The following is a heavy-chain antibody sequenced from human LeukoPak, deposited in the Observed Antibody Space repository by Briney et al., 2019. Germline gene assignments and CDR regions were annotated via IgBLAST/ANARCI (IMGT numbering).Heavy chain of an antibody. J-gene: IGHJ5*02. CDR2: IIPIFGTA. Sequence: SVKVSCKASGGTFSSYAISWVRQAPGQGLEWMGGIIPIFGTANYAQKFQGGVTITTDESTSTAYMELSSLRSEDTAVYYCARDKAAAGTNWFDPWGQGTLVTVSS. CDR1: GGTFSSYA. CDR3: ARDKAAAGTNWFDP. V-gene: IGHV1-69*05. D-gene: IGHD6-13*01.